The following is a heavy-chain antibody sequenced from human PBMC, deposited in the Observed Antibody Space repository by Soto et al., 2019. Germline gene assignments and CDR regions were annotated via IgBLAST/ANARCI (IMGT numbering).Heavy chain of an antibody. J-gene: IGHJ4*02. V-gene: IGHV2-26*01. CDR3: PRIGTSWLRVVGVAVAGPFLY. CDR1: GFSLINARMG. D-gene: IGHD5-12*01. CDR2: IFSNDEN. Sequence: SGPTLVNPTETLTLTCTVSGFSLINARMGVSWIRQPPGKALEWLAHIFSNDENSYSTSLKSRLTISQDTSKSQVVLTMTHLDPVDTASYSCPRIGTSWLRVVGVAVAGPFLYWRQGPLGAVSS.